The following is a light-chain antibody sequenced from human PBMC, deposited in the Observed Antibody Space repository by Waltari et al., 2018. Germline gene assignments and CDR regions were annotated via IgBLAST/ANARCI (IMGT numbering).Light chain of an antibody. CDR3: QSYDTSLSVV. CDR2: GST. V-gene: IGLV1-40*01. CDR1: GPNIRAGFG. J-gene: IGLJ3*02. Sequence: QSVLTQAPSMSGAPGQRVTISCTGSGPNIRAGFGVHWYQQLPRAAPKLLIYGSTSRPLGVPDRFFGSTSGTSASLVIIGLQPEDEAVYYCQSYDTSLSVVFGGGTKLTVL.